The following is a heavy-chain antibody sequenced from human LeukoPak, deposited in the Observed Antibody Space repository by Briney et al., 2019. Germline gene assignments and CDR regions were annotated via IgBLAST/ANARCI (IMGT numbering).Heavy chain of an antibody. CDR2: ITSSGTGT. CDR3: AKDRPNYYDSSGHYYRRNGDY. V-gene: IGHV3-23*01. CDR1: GFTFSIYA. D-gene: IGHD3-22*01. J-gene: IGHJ4*02. Sequence: GGSLRLSCAASGFTFSIYAMSWVRQAPGKGLEWVSSITSSGTGTFYADSVEGRFTISRDNSENTLYLQMNSLRAEDMAVYYCAKDRPNYYDSSGHYYRRNGDYWGQGTLVTVSS.